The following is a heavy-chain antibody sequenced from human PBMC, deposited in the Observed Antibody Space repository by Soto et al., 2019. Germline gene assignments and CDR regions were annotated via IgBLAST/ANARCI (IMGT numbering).Heavy chain of an antibody. D-gene: IGHD3-22*01. Sequence: GGSLRLSCAASGVTFDDYAMHWVRQAPGKGLEWVSGISWNSGSIGYADSVKGRFTISRDNAKNSLYLQMNSLRAEDTALYYCAKVRGSSGFDYWGQGTLVTVSS. V-gene: IGHV3-9*01. CDR3: AKVRGSSGFDY. CDR1: GVTFDDYA. CDR2: ISWNSGSI. J-gene: IGHJ4*02.